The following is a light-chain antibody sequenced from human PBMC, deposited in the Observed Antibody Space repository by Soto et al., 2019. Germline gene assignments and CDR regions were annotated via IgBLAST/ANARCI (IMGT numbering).Light chain of an antibody. J-gene: IGLJ1*01. Sequence: QSALTHPASVSGSPGQSITISCTGSSSYICAYNYVSWFQQYPGKAQKIIISEVSNRPSGVSNRFSGSKSGTAASLTISGIQTEDEADYFCFYFTTDWTHVFGTGTKVTVL. CDR1: SSYICAYNY. V-gene: IGLV2-14*01. CDR2: EVS. CDR3: FYFTTDWTHV.